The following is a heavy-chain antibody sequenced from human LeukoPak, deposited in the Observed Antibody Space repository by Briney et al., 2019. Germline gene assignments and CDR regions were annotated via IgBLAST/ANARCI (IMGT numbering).Heavy chain of an antibody. CDR1: GFTFSRYW. Sequence: GGSLRLSCEASGFTFSRYWMSWVRQAPGKGLEWVANINQDGSEKNYVDSVKGQFTISRDNAKNSMYLQMNSLRAEDTGVYYCASDRDYYDSTGYLFDYWGQGTLVTVSS. J-gene: IGHJ4*02. D-gene: IGHD3-22*01. CDR3: ASDRDYYDSTGYLFDY. V-gene: IGHV3-7*01. CDR2: INQDGSEK.